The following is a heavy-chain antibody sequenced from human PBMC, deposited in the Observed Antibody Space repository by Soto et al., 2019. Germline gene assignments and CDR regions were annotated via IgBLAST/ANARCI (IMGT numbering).Heavy chain of an antibody. CDR2: ISGSGGST. J-gene: IGHJ5*02. V-gene: IGHV3-23*01. Sequence: GSLRLSCAASGFTFSSYAMSWVRQAQGKGLEWVSAISGSGGSTYYADSVKGRFTISRDNSKNTLYLQMNSLRAEDTAVYYCAKDLVSGYPSNWFDPWGQGTLVTVSS. D-gene: IGHD5-12*01. CDR1: GFTFSSYA. CDR3: AKDLVSGYPSNWFDP.